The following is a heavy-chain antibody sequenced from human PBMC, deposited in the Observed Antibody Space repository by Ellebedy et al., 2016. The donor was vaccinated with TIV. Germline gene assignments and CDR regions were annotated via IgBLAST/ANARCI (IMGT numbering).Heavy chain of an antibody. V-gene: IGHV3-23*01. Sequence: PGGSLRLSCAASGFTLSSYVMSWVRQAPGKRLERVAAISSDGADIYYADSVKGRFTISRDTSKNTLYLQMSSLRAEDTAVYYCVKESSNSWFLPHFQHWGQGTLVTVSS. CDR2: ISSDGADI. CDR1: GFTLSSYV. CDR3: VKESSNSWFLPHFQH. J-gene: IGHJ1*01. D-gene: IGHD2-2*01.